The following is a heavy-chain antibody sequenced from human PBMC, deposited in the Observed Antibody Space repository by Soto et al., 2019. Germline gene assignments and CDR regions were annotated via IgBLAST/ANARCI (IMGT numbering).Heavy chain of an antibody. Sequence: SQTLSLTCAISWDSVSSNNAAWNWIRPSPSRGLEWLGRTYYRSRWYNDYAVSVKSRITVNPDTSKNQFSLQLTSVTPEDTAVYYCAGTTSHYWYYMDVWGKGTTVTVSS. J-gene: IGHJ6*03. V-gene: IGHV6-1*01. D-gene: IGHD1-7*01. CDR3: AGTTSHYWYYMDV. CDR2: TYYRSRWYN. CDR1: WDSVSSNNAA.